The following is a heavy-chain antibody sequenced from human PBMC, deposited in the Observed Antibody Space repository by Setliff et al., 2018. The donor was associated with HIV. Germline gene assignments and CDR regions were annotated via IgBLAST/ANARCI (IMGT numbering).Heavy chain of an antibody. J-gene: IGHJ4*02. CDR2: ITYSGSA. CDR3: VRDDYGYNGKGFDY. V-gene: IGHV4-30-4*08. Sequence: PSETLSLTCTVSGVSISSYYYYWNWSRPPPGQGLEWIVYITYSGSAYYNPALKSRVTISIDTSNNQISLRLSSVTAADTAMYYCVRDDYGYNGKGFDYWGPGTLVTVSS. D-gene: IGHD4-17*01. CDR1: GVSISSYYYY.